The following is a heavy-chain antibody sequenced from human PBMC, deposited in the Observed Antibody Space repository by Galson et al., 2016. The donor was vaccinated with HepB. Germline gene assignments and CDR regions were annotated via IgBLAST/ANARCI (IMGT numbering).Heavy chain of an antibody. CDR1: GFTFSNAW. D-gene: IGHD5-12*01. J-gene: IGHJ5*02. CDR3: HGAGGFSS. Sequence: SLRLSCAASGFTFSNAWMSWVRQAPGKGLEWVPLIYGGGGTYYADTVKGRFTMYRDNSKNIVYLQMHSLRAEDTAVYYCHGAGGFSSWGQGTLVTVSS. V-gene: IGHV3-53*01. CDR2: IYGGGGT.